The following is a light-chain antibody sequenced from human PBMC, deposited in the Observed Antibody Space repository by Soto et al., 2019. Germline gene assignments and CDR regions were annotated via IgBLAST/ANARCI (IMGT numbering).Light chain of an antibody. CDR3: NSYTSSSTLYV. J-gene: IGLJ1*01. CDR1: SSDIGTYNY. V-gene: IGLV2-14*01. Sequence: QSALTQPASVSGSPGQSITISCTGTSSDIGTYNYVYWYQQHPGKAPKLMLYEVSNRPSGVSNRFFGSKSGNTASLTISGLQADDEADYFCNSYTSSSTLYVFGSGTKVTVL. CDR2: EVS.